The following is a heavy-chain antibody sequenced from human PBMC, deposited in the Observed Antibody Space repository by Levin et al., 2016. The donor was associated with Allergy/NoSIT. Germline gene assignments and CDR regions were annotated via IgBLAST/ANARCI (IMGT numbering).Heavy chain of an antibody. CDR1: GFTFSSYS. Sequence: GESLKISCAASGFTFSSYSMNWVRQAPGKGLEWVSYISSSSSTIYYADSVKGRFTISRDNAKNSLYLQMNSLRAEDTAVYYCAGSVELGPSSPWGQGTLVTVSS. CDR2: ISSSSSTI. D-gene: IGHD7-27*01. V-gene: IGHV3-48*01. J-gene: IGHJ5*02. CDR3: AGSVELGPSSP.